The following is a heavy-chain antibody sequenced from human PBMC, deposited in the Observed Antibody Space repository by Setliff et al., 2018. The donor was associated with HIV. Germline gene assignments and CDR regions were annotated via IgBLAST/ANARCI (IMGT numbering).Heavy chain of an antibody. CDR3: ARDGGSRCWYFVLGYSDY. Sequence: SETLSLTCTVSGGSISSGDYYWAWIRQPPGKGLEWIGSMYYTGSTYYNPSLKSRVTISIDTSKNQFSLKLNSVTAADTAMYYCARDGGSRCWYFVLGYSDYWGPGTLVTVSS. CDR1: GGSISSGDYY. CDR2: MYYTGST. J-gene: IGHJ4*02. V-gene: IGHV4-39*02. D-gene: IGHD3-16*01.